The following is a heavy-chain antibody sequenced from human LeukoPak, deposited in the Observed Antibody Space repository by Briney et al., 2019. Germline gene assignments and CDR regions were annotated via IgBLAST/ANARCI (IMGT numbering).Heavy chain of an antibody. Sequence: SETLSLTCAVYGGSFSNYFWNWIRQPPGKGLEWIAEIHHTGHINYNPSFKSRVTVSEDRSKNQFSLKLTSVTAADTAVYYCALFEVVVGSTQDFWGQGTLVTVSS. D-gene: IGHD2-15*01. V-gene: IGHV4-34*01. CDR2: IHHTGHI. CDR1: GGSFSNYF. CDR3: ALFEVVVGSTQDF. J-gene: IGHJ4*02.